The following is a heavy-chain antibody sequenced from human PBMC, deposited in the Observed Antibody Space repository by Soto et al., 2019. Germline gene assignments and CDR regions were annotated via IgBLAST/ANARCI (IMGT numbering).Heavy chain of an antibody. J-gene: IGHJ4*02. CDR2: IKSKTDGGTI. CDR3: TTAHPRCPNY. Sequence: EVQLVESGGGLVKPGESLRLSCAASGFTFSNAWMNWVRQAPGKGLEWVGLIKSKTDGGTIDYPAPVKGRFIISRDDSRNKLYLQMNSLKTEDTAAYYCTTAHPRCPNYWGQGTLVTVSS. CDR1: GFTFSNAW. D-gene: IGHD3-16*01. V-gene: IGHV3-15*01.